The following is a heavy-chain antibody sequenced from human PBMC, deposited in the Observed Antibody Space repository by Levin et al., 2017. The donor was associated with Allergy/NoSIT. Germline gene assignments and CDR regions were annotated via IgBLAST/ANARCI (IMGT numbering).Heavy chain of an antibody. CDR3: TSDLGEDTSMIFFDF. CDR1: GYIFTSFG. V-gene: IGHV1-18*01. CDR2: SSAYNGKT. Sequence: ASVKVSCKASGYIFTSFGISWVRQAPGQGLEWMGWSSAYNGKTNYGQKFQGRVTMTTDTSTSTAYMEVRSLRSDDTAVYFCTSDLGEDTSMIFFDFWGQGTLVTVSS. J-gene: IGHJ4*02. D-gene: IGHD3/OR15-3a*01.